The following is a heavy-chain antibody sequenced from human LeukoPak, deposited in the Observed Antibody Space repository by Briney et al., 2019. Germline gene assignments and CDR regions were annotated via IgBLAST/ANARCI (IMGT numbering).Heavy chain of an antibody. V-gene: IGHV4-31*03. J-gene: IGHJ2*01. Sequence: SETLSLTCTVSGGSISSGGYYWSWIRQHPGKGLEWIGYIYYSGSTYYNPSLKSRVTISVDRSKNQFSLKLSSVTAADTAVYYCAREGAGYDSSGYYYPHWYFDLWGRGTLVTVSS. CDR2: IYYSGST. D-gene: IGHD3-22*01. CDR3: AREGAGYDSSGYYYPHWYFDL. CDR1: GGSISSGGYY.